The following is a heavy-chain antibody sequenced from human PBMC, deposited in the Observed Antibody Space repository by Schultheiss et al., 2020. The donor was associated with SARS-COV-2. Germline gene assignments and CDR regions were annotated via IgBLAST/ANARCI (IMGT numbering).Heavy chain of an antibody. CDR1: GGSISSGGYY. CDR3: ARAVVTVNAYNWFDP. V-gene: IGHV4-31*03. Sequence: SQTLSLTCTVSGGSISSGGYYWSWIRQHPGKGLEWIGHIYNSGSTYYNSSLKSRVTISVDTSKNQFSLKLSSVTAADTAVYYCARAVVTVNAYNWFDPWGQGTLVTVSS. CDR2: IYNSGST. D-gene: IGHD2-21*02. J-gene: IGHJ5*02.